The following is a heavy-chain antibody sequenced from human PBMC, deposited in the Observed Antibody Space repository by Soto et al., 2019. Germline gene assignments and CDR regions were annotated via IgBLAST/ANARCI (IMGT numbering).Heavy chain of an antibody. J-gene: IGHJ4*02. CDR1: GFTFSSYA. V-gene: IGHV3-23*01. CDR3: AKVSDIVVVVAAASLDY. D-gene: IGHD2-15*01. Sequence: VQLLESGGGLVQPGGSLRLSCAASGFTFSSYAMSWVRQAPGKGLEWVSAISGSGGSTYYADSVKGRFTISRDNSKNTLYLQMNSLRAEDTAVYYCAKVSDIVVVVAAASLDYWGQGTLVTVSS. CDR2: ISGSGGST.